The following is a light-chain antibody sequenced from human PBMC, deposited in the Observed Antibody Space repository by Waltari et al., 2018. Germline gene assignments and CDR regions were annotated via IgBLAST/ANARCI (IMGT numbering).Light chain of an antibody. CDR2: WAS. J-gene: IGKJ1*01. Sequence: DIVMTQSPDSLAVSLGERVTINCRSSQSLLYTSNDKNYVAWYQQKPGQPPKLLFYWASTRQSGVPDRFSGSGSATDFTLTISSLQAEDVAVYYCQQYYSRRTFGQGTRVEIK. CDR3: QQYYSRRT. CDR1: QSLLYTSNDKNY. V-gene: IGKV4-1*01.